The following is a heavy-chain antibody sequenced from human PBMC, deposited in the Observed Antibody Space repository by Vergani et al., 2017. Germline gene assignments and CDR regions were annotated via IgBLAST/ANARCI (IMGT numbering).Heavy chain of an antibody. CDR3: VSGELYARDHYGVDV. CDR1: GGTFSSYP. D-gene: IGHD2-2*01. V-gene: IGHV1-69*13. Sequence: QVQLVQSGAEVKKPGSSVKVSCKASGGTFSSYPISWVRQAPGQGLEWMGRIIPIFGTANYAQKFQDRVSMIADASTRTVYMELRSLRAEDTAVYYCVSGELYARDHYGVDVWGRGTTVTVSS. CDR2: IIPIFGTA. J-gene: IGHJ6*02.